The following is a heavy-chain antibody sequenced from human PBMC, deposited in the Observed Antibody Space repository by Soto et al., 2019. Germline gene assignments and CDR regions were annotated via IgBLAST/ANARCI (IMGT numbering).Heavy chain of an antibody. CDR1: GGTFSSYP. Sequence: ASVKVSCKASGGTFSSYPISWVRQAPGQGLEWMGGIIPIFGTANYAQKFQGRVTITADESTSTAYTELSSLRSEDTAVYYCAMYYYDSSGYYSGFDYWGQGTLVTVSS. CDR3: AMYYYDSSGYYSGFDY. D-gene: IGHD3-22*01. J-gene: IGHJ4*02. V-gene: IGHV1-69*13. CDR2: IIPIFGTA.